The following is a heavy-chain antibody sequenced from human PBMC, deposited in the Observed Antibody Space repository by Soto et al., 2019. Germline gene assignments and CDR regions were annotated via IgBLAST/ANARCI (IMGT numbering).Heavy chain of an antibody. Sequence: ASVKVSCKASGYTFTSYYMHWVRQAPGQGLEWMGIINPSGGSTSYAQKFQGQVTISADKSISTAYLQWSSLKASDTAMYYCARRGSSWFWFDPWGQGTLVTVSS. D-gene: IGHD6-13*01. CDR1: GYTFTSYY. J-gene: IGHJ5*02. CDR2: INPSGGST. V-gene: IGHV1-46*01. CDR3: ARRGSSWFWFDP.